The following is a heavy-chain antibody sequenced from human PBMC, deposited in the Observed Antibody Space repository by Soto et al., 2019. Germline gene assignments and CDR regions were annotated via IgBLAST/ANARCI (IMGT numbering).Heavy chain of an antibody. CDR2: IFPSGDS. J-gene: IGHJ4*02. CDR3: ARASRCKSEYECFAWLDF. V-gene: IGHV4-4*07. CDR1: GGSMSSLY. D-gene: IGHD6-6*01. Sequence: PXETLSLTCTVSGGSMSSLYWAWIRQPAGKGLEWIGRIFPSGDSNYNPSLPSRVSMSLDTSKNEFSLTMSSVTAADTAVYYCARASRCKSEYECFAWLDFWGQGNLVTVSS.